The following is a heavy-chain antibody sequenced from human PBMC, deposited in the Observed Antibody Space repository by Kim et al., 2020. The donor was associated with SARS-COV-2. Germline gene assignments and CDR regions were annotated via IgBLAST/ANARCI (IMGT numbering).Heavy chain of an antibody. Sequence: GGSLRLSCAASGFTFSSYGMHWVRQAPGKGLEWVAVIWYDGSNKYYADSVKGRFTISRDNSKNTLYLQMNSLRAEDTAVYYCARDRSIAAPEDYWGQGTLVTVSS. CDR1: GFTFSSYG. D-gene: IGHD6-13*01. V-gene: IGHV3-33*01. CDR3: ARDRSIAAPEDY. J-gene: IGHJ4*02. CDR2: IWYDGSNK.